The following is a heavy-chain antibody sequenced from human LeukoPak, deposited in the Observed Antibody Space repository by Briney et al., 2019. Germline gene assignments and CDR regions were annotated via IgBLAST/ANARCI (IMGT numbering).Heavy chain of an antibody. CDR3: VRDRAEGRAWVEFDP. J-gene: IGHJ5*02. CDR2: VYSDGVT. V-gene: IGHV3-53*05. CDR1: GFTVSSYG. Sequence: GGSLRLSCAASGFTVSSYGMSGVRQAPEKGPEWVSLVYSDGVTRYADSVQSRFTISRDNSKNTVYLQMNNLRVEDTAVYHCVRDRAEGRAWVEFDPWGQGILVTVSS.